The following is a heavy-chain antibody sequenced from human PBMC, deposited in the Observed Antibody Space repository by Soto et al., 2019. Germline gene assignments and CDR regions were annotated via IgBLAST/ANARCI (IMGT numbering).Heavy chain of an antibody. CDR1: GFTFSDYY. D-gene: IGHD3-16*01. CDR3: ARDPRNLGFDP. Sequence: QVQLVESGGDLVKPGGSLTLSCAASGFTFSDYYMSWIRQAPGKGLEWLSYMSRSGDNIKYADSVKGRFVISRDNAKNSLYLQMNSLRVEDTAVYYCARDPRNLGFDPWGQGTLVIVSS. V-gene: IGHV3-11*01. CDR2: MSRSGDNI. J-gene: IGHJ5*02.